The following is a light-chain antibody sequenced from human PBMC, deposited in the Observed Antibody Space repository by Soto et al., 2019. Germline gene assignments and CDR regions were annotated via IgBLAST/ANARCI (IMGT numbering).Light chain of an antibody. V-gene: IGLV2-8*01. CDR1: SSDVGGHNH. CDR3: SSYAGGMNVI. Sequence: QSVLTQPPSASGAPGQSVTISCTGSSSDVGGHNHVSWYQQHPGKAPKLMIYEVSKRTSGVPDRFSGSKSVNTASLTVSGLQAEDEADYYCSSYAGGMNVIFGGGTKLPVL. CDR2: EVS. J-gene: IGLJ2*01.